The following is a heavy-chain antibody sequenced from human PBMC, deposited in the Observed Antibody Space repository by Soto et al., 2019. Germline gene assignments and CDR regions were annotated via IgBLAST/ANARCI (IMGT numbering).Heavy chain of an antibody. V-gene: IGHV1-69*12. CDR2: IIPIFGTA. CDR3: ASGDYDFWSGPGGGMDV. D-gene: IGHD3-3*01. J-gene: IGHJ6*02. CDR1: GGTFSSYA. Sequence: QVQLVQSGAEVKKPGSSVKVSCKASGGTFSSYAISWVRQAPGQGLEWMGGIIPIFGTANYAQKFQGRVTITADEFTSTAYMELSRPRSEDTAVYFCASGDYDFWSGPGGGMDVWGQGTTVTVSS.